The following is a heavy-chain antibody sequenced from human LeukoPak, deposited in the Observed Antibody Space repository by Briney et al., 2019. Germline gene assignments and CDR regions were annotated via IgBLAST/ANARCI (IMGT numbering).Heavy chain of an antibody. V-gene: IGHV1-24*01. D-gene: IGHD3-22*01. CDR1: GYTLTELF. CDR2: FDPEDGET. Sequence: ASVKVSCKVSGYTLTELFMHWVRQAPGKGLEWMGGFDPEDGETIYAQKFQGRVTMTEDTSTDTAYMELSSLRSEDTAVYYCATPNTDYYDSSGYYPVYYFDYWGQGTLVTVSS. CDR3: ATPNTDYYDSSGYYPVYYFDY. J-gene: IGHJ4*02.